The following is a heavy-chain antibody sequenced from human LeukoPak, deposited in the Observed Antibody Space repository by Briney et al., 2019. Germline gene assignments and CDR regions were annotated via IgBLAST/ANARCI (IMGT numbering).Heavy chain of an antibody. J-gene: IGHJ5*02. CDR2: IYYSGST. CDR1: GGSISSGGYS. D-gene: IGHD3-22*01. V-gene: IGHV4-30-4*07. Sequence: SETLSLTCAVSGGSISSGGYSWSWLRQPPGKGLEWIGYIYYSGSTYHNPSLKSRVTISVDTSKNQFSLKLSSVTAADTAVYYCARGRYYDSSGFSWGQGTLVTVSS. CDR3: ARGRYYDSSGFS.